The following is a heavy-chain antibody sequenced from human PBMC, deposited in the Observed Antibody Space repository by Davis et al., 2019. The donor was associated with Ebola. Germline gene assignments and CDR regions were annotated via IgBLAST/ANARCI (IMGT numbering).Heavy chain of an antibody. CDR3: AGLSTYVWGNLDY. J-gene: IGHJ4*02. D-gene: IGHD3-16*01. Sequence: PSETLSLTCTVSGCSISSYYWSWIRQPPGKGLEWIGYIYYSGSNNYNPSLKSRVTISVDTSKNQFSLKLSSVTAADTAVYYCAGLSTYVWGNLDYWGQGTLVTVSS. V-gene: IGHV4-59*01. CDR2: IYYSGSN. CDR1: GCSISSYY.